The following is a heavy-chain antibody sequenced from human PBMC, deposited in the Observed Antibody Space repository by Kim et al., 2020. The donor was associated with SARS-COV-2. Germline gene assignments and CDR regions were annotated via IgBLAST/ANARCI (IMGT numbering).Heavy chain of an antibody. Sequence: GGSLRLSCAASGFTFDDYAMHWVRQAPGKGLEWVSGISWNSGSIGYADSVKGRFTISRDNAKNSLYLQMNSLRAEDTALYYCAKGGEIAMVRGVGDWFDPWGQGTLVTVSS. V-gene: IGHV3-9*01. D-gene: IGHD3-10*01. CDR1: GFTFDDYA. CDR2: ISWNSGSI. CDR3: AKGGEIAMVRGVGDWFDP. J-gene: IGHJ5*02.